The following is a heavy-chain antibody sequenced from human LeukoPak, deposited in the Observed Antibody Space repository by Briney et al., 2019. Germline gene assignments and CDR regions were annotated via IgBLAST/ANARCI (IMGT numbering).Heavy chain of an antibody. CDR2: ISAYNGDT. V-gene: IGHV1-18*01. Sequence: ASVKVSCKASGYTFTNYNIAWVRQAPGQGLEWMGWISAYNGDTNYEQKVQGRVAMTTNTSTRTDYMELRGLRSADKAVYYCARDVFEGFGERVIDAFDIWGQGTLVTVSS. CDR1: GYTFTNYN. CDR3: ARDVFEGFGERVIDAFDI. D-gene: IGHD3-10*01. J-gene: IGHJ3*02.